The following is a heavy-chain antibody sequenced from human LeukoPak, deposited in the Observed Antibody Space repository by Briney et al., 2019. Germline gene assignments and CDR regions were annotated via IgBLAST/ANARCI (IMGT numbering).Heavy chain of an antibody. D-gene: IGHD3-3*01. J-gene: IGHJ4*02. CDR3: ARDPVFGVVKYDY. Sequence: SETLSLTCTVSGGSISSGGYYWSWIRQPPGKGLEWIGYIYHSGSTYYNPSLKSRVTISVDRSKNQFSLELSSVTAADTAVYYCARDPVFGVVKYDYWGQGTLVTVSS. CDR2: IYHSGST. V-gene: IGHV4-30-2*01. CDR1: GGSISSGGYY.